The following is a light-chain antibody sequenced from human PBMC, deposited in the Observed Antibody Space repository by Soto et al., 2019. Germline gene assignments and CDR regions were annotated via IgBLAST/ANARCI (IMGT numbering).Light chain of an antibody. J-gene: IGKJ1*01. CDR2: GAS. CDR3: LQDYTYPWT. Sequence: IQMTQSPSSLSASVGDRVTITCRASQGVSNELGWYQQRPGKAPKVLIYGASNLQSGVPSRFSGSASGTDFTLTISSLQPEDFATYYCLQDYTYPWTFGQGTKVDIK. V-gene: IGKV1-6*01. CDR1: QGVSNE.